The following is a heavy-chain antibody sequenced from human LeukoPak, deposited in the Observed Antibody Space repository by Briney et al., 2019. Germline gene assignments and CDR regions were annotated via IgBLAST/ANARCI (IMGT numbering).Heavy chain of an antibody. CDR2: IYYSGST. CDR1: GGSISSYN. Sequence: SETLSLTCTVPGGSISSYNWSWVRQPPGEGLWWVGYIYYSGSTNYNPSLKSRVTISVDTSKIQFSLKLSSVTAADTAVYYCARLVDIVATMSFDYWGQGTLVTVSS. D-gene: IGHD5-12*01. J-gene: IGHJ4*02. CDR3: ARLVDIVATMSFDY. V-gene: IGHV4-59*01.